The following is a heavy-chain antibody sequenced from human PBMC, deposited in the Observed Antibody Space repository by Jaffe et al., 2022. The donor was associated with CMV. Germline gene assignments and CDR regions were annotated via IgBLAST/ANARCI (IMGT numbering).Heavy chain of an antibody. V-gene: IGHV4-31*03. Sequence: QVQLQESGPGLVKPSQTLSLTCTVSGGSISSANYYWNWIRQRPGKGLEWIGYIYHTGNTYYNPALKSRLTISIDTSKSQFSLKLGSVTAADTAVYYCARGWSGIHFFDYWGQGTLINVSS. J-gene: IGHJ4*02. D-gene: IGHD6-13*01. CDR2: IYHTGNT. CDR1: GGSISSANYY. CDR3: ARGWSGIHFFDY.